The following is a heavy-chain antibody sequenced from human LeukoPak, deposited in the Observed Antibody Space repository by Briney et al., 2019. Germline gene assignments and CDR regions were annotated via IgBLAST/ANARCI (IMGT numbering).Heavy chain of an antibody. CDR3: ARDPSSGWSDY. Sequence: SVKVSCKASGGTFSSYAISWVRQAPGQGLEWMGRIIPILGIANYAQKFQGRVTITADKSTSTAYMELSSLRSEDTAVYYCARDPSSGWSDYWGQGTLVTVS. CDR1: GGTFSSYA. J-gene: IGHJ4*02. D-gene: IGHD6-19*01. CDR2: IIPILGIA. V-gene: IGHV1-69*04.